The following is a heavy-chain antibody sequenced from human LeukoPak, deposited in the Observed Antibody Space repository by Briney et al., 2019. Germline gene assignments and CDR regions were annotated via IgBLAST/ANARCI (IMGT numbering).Heavy chain of an antibody. J-gene: IGHJ4*02. D-gene: IGHD3-3*01. CDR1: GFTFSHYE. V-gene: IGHV3-48*03. Sequence: GGSLRLSCAASGFTFSHYEMNWVRLAPGKGLEWVAYIVGSGDNKQYADSVRGRFTISRDNAKNSLYLQMNSLRAEDTAEYYCARDEYLWSGYYPNQVFDYWGQGTLVTVSS. CDR2: IVGSGDNK. CDR3: ARDEYLWSGYYPNQVFDY.